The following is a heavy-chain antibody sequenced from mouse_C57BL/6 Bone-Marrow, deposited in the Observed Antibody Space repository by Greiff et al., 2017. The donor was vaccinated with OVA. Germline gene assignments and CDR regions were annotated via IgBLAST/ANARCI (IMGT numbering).Heavy chain of an antibody. CDR1: GFTFSSYG. Sequence: EVKLMESGGDLVKPGASLKLSCAASGFTFSSYGMSWVSQTPDKSLEWVATINSGGSYTYYTDSVKGRFTLSGDNSKNTLYLQMSSLKSEDTAMYYCSRHPPHYYGSSYFADWGQGTLVTVSA. V-gene: IGHV5-6*01. CDR3: SRHPPHYYGSSYFAD. CDR2: INSGGSYT. D-gene: IGHD1-1*01. J-gene: IGHJ3*01.